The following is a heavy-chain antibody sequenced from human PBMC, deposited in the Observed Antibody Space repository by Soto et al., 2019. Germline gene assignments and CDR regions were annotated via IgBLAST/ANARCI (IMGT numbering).Heavy chain of an antibody. CDR3: ARANVLLWFGELNSDAFDI. V-gene: IGHV4-34*01. CDR1: GGSFSGYY. Sequence: QVQLQQWGAGLLKPSETLSLTCAVYGGSFSGYYWSWIRQPPGKGLEWIGEINHSGSTNYNPSLKSRVTISEDTSKNQFSLKLSSVTAADTAVYYCARANVLLWFGELNSDAFDIWGQGTMVTVSS. D-gene: IGHD3-10*01. CDR2: INHSGST. J-gene: IGHJ3*02.